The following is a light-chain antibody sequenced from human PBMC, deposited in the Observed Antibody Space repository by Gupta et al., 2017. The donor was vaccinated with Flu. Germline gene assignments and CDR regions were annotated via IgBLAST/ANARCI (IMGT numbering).Light chain of an antibody. CDR2: GVS. Sequence: IQLTQSPSSLSASVGDRVTITCRTSQPISNCVNWYQPKPGEAPKLLSYGVSHLHTGVPSRFSGSGSGTDFTLTISSLLPEEFATYVCLQSYITWTFGQGTKVEI. J-gene: IGKJ1*01. CDR3: LQSYITWT. V-gene: IGKV1-39*01. CDR1: QPISNC.